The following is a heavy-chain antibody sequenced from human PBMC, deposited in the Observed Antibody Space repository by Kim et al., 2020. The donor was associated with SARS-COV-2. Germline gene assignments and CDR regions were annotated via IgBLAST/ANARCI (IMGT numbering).Heavy chain of an antibody. CDR1: GFTFSSYW. CDR3: ARATKDTYYDFWRLLEVWFDP. Sequence: LSLTCAASGFTFSSYWMHWVRQAPGKGLVWVSRINSDGSSTSYADSVKGRFTISRDNAKNTLYLQMNSLRAEDTAVYYCARATKDTYYDFWRLLEVWFDPWGQGTLVTVSS. CDR2: INSDGSST. V-gene: IGHV3-74*01. J-gene: IGHJ5*02. D-gene: IGHD3-3*01.